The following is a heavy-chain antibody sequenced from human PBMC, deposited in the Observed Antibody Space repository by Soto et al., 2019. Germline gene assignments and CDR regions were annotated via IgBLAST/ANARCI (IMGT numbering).Heavy chain of an antibody. CDR2: ISANINDI. CDR1: GFTFSTES. Sequence: SLRLSXAASGFTFSTESMNWVCQAPGKGLEWVSHISANINDIRYADSVKGRFTISRDNSKNTLYLQMNSLRAEDTAVYYCARDPLWGTAMVLWYFDLWGRGTLVTVSS. J-gene: IGHJ2*01. D-gene: IGHD5-18*01. V-gene: IGHV3-21*05. CDR3: ARDPLWGTAMVLWYFDL.